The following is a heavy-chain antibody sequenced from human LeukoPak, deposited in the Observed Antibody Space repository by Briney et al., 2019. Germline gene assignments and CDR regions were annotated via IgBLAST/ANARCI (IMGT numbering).Heavy chain of an antibody. CDR3: ARGRLLRGYYYYYYMDV. D-gene: IGHD2-21*01. CDR1: GYSIRGGYY. J-gene: IGHJ6*03. CDR2: IYYRGST. V-gene: IGHV4-38-2*02. Sequence: SETLSLTCSVSGYSIRGGYYWGWIRQPPGKGLEWIGSIYYRGSTYYNPSLKGRVTISVDTSRNQFSLKLSSVTAADTAVYYCARGRLLRGYYYYYYMDVWGEGTTVTISS.